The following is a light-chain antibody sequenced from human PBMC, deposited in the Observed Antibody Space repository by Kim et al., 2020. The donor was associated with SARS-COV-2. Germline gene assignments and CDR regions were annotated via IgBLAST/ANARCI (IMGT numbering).Light chain of an antibody. CDR2: DTS. CDR3: QQSVSPPIT. J-gene: IGKJ5*01. CDR1: ESVGRSY. V-gene: IGKV3D-20*01. Sequence: SPGEEVTLSCGDIESVGRSYLAWYQQKPGLAPRLLIYDTSTRATGIPDRFSGRGSGTDFALTISRLEPEDFAVYYCQQSVSPPITFGQGTRLEIK.